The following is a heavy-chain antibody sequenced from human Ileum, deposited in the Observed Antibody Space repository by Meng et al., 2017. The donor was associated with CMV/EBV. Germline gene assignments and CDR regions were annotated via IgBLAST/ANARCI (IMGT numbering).Heavy chain of an antibody. J-gene: IGHJ4*02. Sequence: SLKISCAASGFTFDDYALHWVRQAPGKGLEWVSGVSWNRGAIGYADSVKGRFTISRDNAKNSLYLQMNSLRAEDTALYYCAKDDSAGPYPTFFDYWGQGTLVTGSS. CDR2: VSWNRGAI. CDR3: AKDDSAGPYPTFFDY. CDR1: GFTFDDYA. D-gene: IGHD2/OR15-2a*01. V-gene: IGHV3-9*01.